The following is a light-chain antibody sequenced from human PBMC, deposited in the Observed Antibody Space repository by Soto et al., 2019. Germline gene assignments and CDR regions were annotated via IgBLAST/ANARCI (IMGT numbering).Light chain of an antibody. CDR2: EVS. CDR3: SSYTGSTPYV. Sequence: QSALTQSPSASGSPGQSVTISCTGTSSDVGGYNYVSWYQQHPGKAPKLMIYEVSKRPSGVPDRLSGSKSGNTASLTVSGLQADDEADYYCSSYTGSTPYVFGTGTKVTVL. V-gene: IGLV2-8*01. J-gene: IGLJ1*01. CDR1: SSDVGGYNY.